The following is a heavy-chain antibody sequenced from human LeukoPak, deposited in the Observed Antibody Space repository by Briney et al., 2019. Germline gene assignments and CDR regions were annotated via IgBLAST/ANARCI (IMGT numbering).Heavy chain of an antibody. D-gene: IGHD5-18*01. CDR1: GGSISISGYY. V-gene: IGHV4-61*08. Sequence: SETLSLTCTVSGGSISISGYYWSWIRQPPGKGLEWIGYISYSGSTNYNPSLKSRVSISTDTSKNQFSLKLNSVTAADTAVYYCASGYSYVPAGGQGALVTVSS. CDR3: ASGYSYVPA. J-gene: IGHJ4*02. CDR2: ISYSGST.